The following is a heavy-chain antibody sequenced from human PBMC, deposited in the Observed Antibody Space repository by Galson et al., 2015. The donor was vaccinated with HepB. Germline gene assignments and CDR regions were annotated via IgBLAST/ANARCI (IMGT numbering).Heavy chain of an antibody. V-gene: IGHV3-30*18. J-gene: IGHJ4*02. D-gene: IGHD2-15*01. CDR1: GFSFSRYG. CDR3: AKERDVIAADPSLDS. CDR2: ISYDGNNK. Sequence: SLRLSCAASGFSFSRYGMHWVRQAPGTGLEWVAVISYDGNNKNYADSVKGRFTISRDRSNNTLFLQMNSLRTEDTAVYYCAKERDVIAADPSLDSWGQGAPVTVSS.